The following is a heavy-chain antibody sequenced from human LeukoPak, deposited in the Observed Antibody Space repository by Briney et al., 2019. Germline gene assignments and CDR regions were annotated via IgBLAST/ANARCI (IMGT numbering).Heavy chain of an antibody. Sequence: SETLSLTCTVSGGSISSGSYYWSWIRQPPGKGLEWIGYIYYSGSTNYNPSLKSRVTISVDTSKNQFSLKLSSVTAADTAVYYCARGTWDYYDSSGYYSYWGQGTLVTVSS. CDR1: GGSISSGSYY. D-gene: IGHD3-22*01. CDR2: IYYSGST. V-gene: IGHV4-61*01. CDR3: ARGTWDYYDSSGYYSY. J-gene: IGHJ4*02.